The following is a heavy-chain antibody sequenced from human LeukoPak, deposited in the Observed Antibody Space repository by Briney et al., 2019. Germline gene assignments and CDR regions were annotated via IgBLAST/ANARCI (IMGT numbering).Heavy chain of an antibody. V-gene: IGHV3-48*01. Sequence: GGSLRLSCAASGFTFSTYSMNWVRQAPGKGLEWISYISSSTSTIYYADSVKGRFTISRDNAKNSLYLQMNSLRAEDTAVYYCARDQRGYSGYESPYFDYWGQGTLVTVSS. D-gene: IGHD5-12*01. CDR3: ARDQRGYSGYESPYFDY. CDR2: ISSSTSTI. J-gene: IGHJ4*02. CDR1: GFTFSTYS.